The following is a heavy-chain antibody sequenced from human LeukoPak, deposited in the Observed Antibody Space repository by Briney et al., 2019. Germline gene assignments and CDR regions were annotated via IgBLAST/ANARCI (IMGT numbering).Heavy chain of an antibody. CDR3: AGSRGTQNYYMDV. V-gene: IGHV1-58*02. Sequence: ASVKVSCKASAFTFTSSAMQWMRPARGQRLEWIGCIVVGSGNTNHAQKFQERVTITRDMSTSTAYMELSSLRSEDTAVYYCAGSRGTQNYYMDVWGKRTTVTVSS. D-gene: IGHD1-1*01. CDR1: AFTFTSSA. J-gene: IGHJ6*03. CDR2: IVVGSGNT.